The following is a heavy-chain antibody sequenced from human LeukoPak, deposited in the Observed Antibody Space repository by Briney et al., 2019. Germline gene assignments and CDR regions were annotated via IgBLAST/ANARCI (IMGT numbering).Heavy chain of an antibody. J-gene: IGHJ3*02. CDR1: GFTFSSYW. V-gene: IGHV3-7*01. D-gene: IGHD5-12*01. CDR2: IKQDGSEK. Sequence: PGGSLRLSCAASGFTFSSYWMSWVRQAPGKGLEWVANIKQDGSEKYYVDSVKGRFTISRDNAKNSLYLQMNSLRAEDTAVYYCARDYSEGYSGYRGAFDIWGQGTMVTVSS. CDR3: ARDYSEGYSGYRGAFDI.